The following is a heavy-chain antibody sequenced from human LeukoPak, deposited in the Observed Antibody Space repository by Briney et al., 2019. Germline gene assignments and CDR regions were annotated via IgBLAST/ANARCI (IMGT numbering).Heavy chain of an antibody. J-gene: IGHJ6*03. D-gene: IGHD3-10*01. CDR1: GGSFSGYY. V-gene: IGHV4-34*01. Sequence: SETLSLTCAVYGGSFSGYYWSWIRQPPGKGLEWIGEINHSGSTNYNPSLKSRVTISVDTSKNQFSLKLSSVTAADTAVYYCARGKAPYFYYYYYYMDVWGKGTTVTVSS. CDR2: INHSGST. CDR3: ARGKAPYFYYYYYYMDV.